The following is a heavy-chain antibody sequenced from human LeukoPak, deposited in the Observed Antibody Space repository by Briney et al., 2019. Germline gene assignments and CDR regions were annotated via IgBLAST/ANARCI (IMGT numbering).Heavy chain of an antibody. D-gene: IGHD2-2*01. V-gene: IGHV6-1*01. Sequence: SQTLSLTCAISGDSVSTNSAAWNWIRQSPSRGLEWLGRTYYRSKWYNDYGVSVKSRININPDTSKKHFSLQLNSVTPEDTSVYYCARGGIGYCTSTSCSFDSWGQGTLVTVSS. CDR3: ARGGIGYCTSTSCSFDS. CDR1: GDSVSTNSAA. CDR2: TYYRSKWYN. J-gene: IGHJ4*02.